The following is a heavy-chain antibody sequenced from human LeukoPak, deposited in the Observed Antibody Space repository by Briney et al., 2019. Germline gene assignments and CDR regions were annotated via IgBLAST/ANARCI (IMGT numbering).Heavy chain of an antibody. D-gene: IGHD3/OR15-3a*01. CDR3: ARDLGAGTGFVDY. CDR2: IIPILGLA. J-gene: IGHJ4*02. V-gene: IGHV1-69*04. CDR1: GGTFASYG. Sequence: GASVKVSCKASGGTFASYGVTWVRQAPGQGLEWMGTIIPILGLADYAQKFQGRVTISADESTSTAYMDLISLTSEDTAVYYCARDLGAGTGFVDYWGQGTLVTVSS.